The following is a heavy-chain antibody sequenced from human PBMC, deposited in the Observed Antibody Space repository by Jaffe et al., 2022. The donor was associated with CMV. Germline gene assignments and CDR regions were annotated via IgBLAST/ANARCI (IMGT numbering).Heavy chain of an antibody. J-gene: IGHJ4*02. CDR1: GYTFTSYG. Sequence: QVQLVQSGAEVKKPGASVKVSCKASGYTFTSYGISWVRQAPGQGLEWMGWISAYNGNTNYAQKLQGRVTMTTDTSTSTAYMELRSLRSDDTAVYYCARVPQYYYDSSGYYFPLDYWGQGTLVTVSS. CDR3: ARVPQYYYDSSGYYFPLDY. D-gene: IGHD3-22*01. CDR2: ISAYNGNT. V-gene: IGHV1-18*01.